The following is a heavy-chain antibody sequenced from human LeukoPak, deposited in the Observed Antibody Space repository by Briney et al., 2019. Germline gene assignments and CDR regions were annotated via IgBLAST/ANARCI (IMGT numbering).Heavy chain of an antibody. V-gene: IGHV4-4*07. CDR1: GASISGYY. CDR3: ARDESTSGHFDY. CDR2: IYTIGST. D-gene: IGHD3-10*01. Sequence: PSETLSLTCTVSGASISGYYSNWIRPPAGTGLDWIGRIYTIGSTNYNPSLKSRPTMSVDTSKNQFSLHLGSLPSASTPVYYCARDESTSGHFDYWGQGTLVTVSS. J-gene: IGHJ4*02.